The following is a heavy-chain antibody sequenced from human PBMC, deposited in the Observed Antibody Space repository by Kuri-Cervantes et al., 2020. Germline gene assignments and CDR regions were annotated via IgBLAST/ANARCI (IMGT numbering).Heavy chain of an antibody. CDR1: GFTFSSYA. V-gene: IGHV3-64*01. D-gene: IGHD3-22*01. J-gene: IGHJ3*02. CDR2: ISSNGGST. CDR3: ARDSGDYYDSSGYYSAFDI. Sequence: GGSLRLSCAASGFTFSSYAMHWVRQAPGKGLEYVSAISSNGGSTYYANSVKGRFTISRDNSKNTLYLQMGSLRAEDMAVYYCARDSGDYYDSSGYYSAFDIWGQGTMVTVSS.